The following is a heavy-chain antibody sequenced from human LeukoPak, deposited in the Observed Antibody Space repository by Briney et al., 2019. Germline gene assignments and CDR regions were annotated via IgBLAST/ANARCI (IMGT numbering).Heavy chain of an antibody. Sequence: SGGSLRLSCAASGFTFSSYAMSWVRQAPGKGLEWVSAISGSGGSTYYADSVKGRFTTSRDNSKNTLYLQMNSLRAEDTAVYYCAKVPSIAARPKYYFDYWGQGTLVTVSS. CDR3: AKVPSIAARPKYYFDY. D-gene: IGHD6-6*01. J-gene: IGHJ4*02. V-gene: IGHV3-23*01. CDR1: GFTFSSYA. CDR2: ISGSGGST.